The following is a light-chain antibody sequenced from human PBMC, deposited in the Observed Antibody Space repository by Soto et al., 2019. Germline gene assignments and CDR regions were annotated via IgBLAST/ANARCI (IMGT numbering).Light chain of an antibody. CDR3: SSYTSSSTSVV. Sequence: QSVLTQPASVSGSPGQSITISCTGTSSDVGGYNYVSWYQQHPGKAPKLMIYDISNRPSGVSNRLSGSKSGNTASLTISGVQAEDEADYYCSSYTSSSTSVVFGGGTQLTVL. J-gene: IGLJ2*01. CDR2: DIS. V-gene: IGLV2-14*01. CDR1: SSDVGGYNY.